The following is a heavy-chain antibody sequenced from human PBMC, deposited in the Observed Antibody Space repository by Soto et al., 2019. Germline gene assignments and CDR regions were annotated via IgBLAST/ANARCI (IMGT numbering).Heavy chain of an antibody. CDR1: GGSISSGDYY. J-gene: IGHJ3*02. CDR2: ISYTGST. CDR3: ARDLQGSTVIRRAFDI. V-gene: IGHV4-30-4*01. Sequence: QVQLQESGPGLVKPSQTLSLTCTVSGGSISSGDYYWSWIRQPPGKGLEWIGYISYTGSTYYNPSLQRRVTISVDTSKNQFSLRLSSVTAADTGEYYCARDLQGSTVIRRAFDIWGQGTTVTVSS. D-gene: IGHD4-4*01.